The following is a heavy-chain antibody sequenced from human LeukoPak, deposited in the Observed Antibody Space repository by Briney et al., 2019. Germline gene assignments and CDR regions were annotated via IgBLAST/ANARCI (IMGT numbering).Heavy chain of an antibody. Sequence: GGSLRLSCAASGFTFSSYAMSWVRQAPGKGLEWVSAISGSGGSTNYADSVKGRFTISRDNAKNSLYLQMNSLRDEDTAVYYCARESPSDYYDSSGYDAFDIWGQGTMVTVSS. CDR3: ARESPSDYYDSSGYDAFDI. V-gene: IGHV3-23*01. J-gene: IGHJ3*02. CDR2: ISGSGGST. D-gene: IGHD3-22*01. CDR1: GFTFSSYA.